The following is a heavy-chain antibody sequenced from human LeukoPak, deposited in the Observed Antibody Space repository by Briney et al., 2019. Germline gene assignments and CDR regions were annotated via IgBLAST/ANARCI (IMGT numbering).Heavy chain of an antibody. CDR3: ATDLRYGSTFFFQP. CDR1: GFTFSNYG. CDR2: IRQGVSNE. V-gene: IGHV3-30*02. J-gene: IGHJ5*02. D-gene: IGHD5-18*01. Sequence: PGGSLRLSCVASGFTFSNYGIHWVRQAPGKGLEWVAFIRQGVSNEYYADSVQGRFIISRDNSKNSLYLQMNSLSAEPTALYYCATDLRYGSTFFFQPWGLGTLVAASP.